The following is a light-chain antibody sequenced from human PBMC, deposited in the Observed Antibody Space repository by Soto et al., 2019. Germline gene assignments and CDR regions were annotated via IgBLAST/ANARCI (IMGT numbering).Light chain of an antibody. J-gene: IGLJ2*01. CDR1: RSNIGSNY. CDR2: NNN. CDR3: AAWDDSLSGVV. Sequence: QSVLTQPPSASGTPGQRVTMSCSGGRSNIGSNYVYWYQQLPGTAPKLLIYNNNQRPSGVPDRFSGSKSGSSASLAISGLRSDDEADYYCAAWDDSLSGVVFGGGTKVTVL. V-gene: IGLV1-47*02.